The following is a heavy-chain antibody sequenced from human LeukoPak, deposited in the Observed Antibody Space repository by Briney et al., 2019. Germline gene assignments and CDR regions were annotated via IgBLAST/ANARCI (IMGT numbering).Heavy chain of an antibody. J-gene: IGHJ4*02. CDR3: AREENSSGWLFFDY. CDR2: IIPIFGTA. V-gene: IGHV1-69*13. CDR1: GGTLSSYA. Sequence: SVKVPCKASGGTLSSYAISWVRQAPGQGLEWMGGIIPIFGTASYAQKFQGRVTITADESTSTAYMELSSLRSEDTAVYYCAREENSSGWLFFDYWGQGTLVTVSS. D-gene: IGHD6-19*01.